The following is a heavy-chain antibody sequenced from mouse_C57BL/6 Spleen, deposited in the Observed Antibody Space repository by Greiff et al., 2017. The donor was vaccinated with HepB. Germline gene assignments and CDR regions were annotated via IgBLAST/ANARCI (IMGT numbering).Heavy chain of an antibody. CDR1: GFSLSTFGMG. J-gene: IGHJ4*01. V-gene: IGHV8-8*01. CDR2: IWWDDDK. CDR3: ARIGGSGAMDY. D-gene: IGHD3-1*01. Sequence: QVTLKESGPGILQPSQTLSLTCSFSGFSLSTFGMGVVWLRQPSGKGLEWLANIWWDDDKYYNPVLKRRLTISKDTSKNQVFLKSANVETADTATYYCARIGGSGAMDYWGQGTTVTVSS.